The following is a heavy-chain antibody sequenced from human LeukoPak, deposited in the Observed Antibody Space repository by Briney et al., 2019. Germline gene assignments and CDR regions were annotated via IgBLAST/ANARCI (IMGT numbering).Heavy chain of an antibody. Sequence: KSGGSLRLSCAASGFTFSTYTMNWVSQAPGKGLEWVSTISSSSSYIYYGDSVKGRFTISRDNAKNSLYLQMNSLRAEDTAVYYCARAPYDSTGYQNPLAFDLWPQETIVSVFS. CDR2: ISSSSSYI. D-gene: IGHD3-22*01. CDR3: ARAPYDSTGYQNPLAFDL. V-gene: IGHV3-21*01. J-gene: IGHJ3*01. CDR1: GFTFSTYT.